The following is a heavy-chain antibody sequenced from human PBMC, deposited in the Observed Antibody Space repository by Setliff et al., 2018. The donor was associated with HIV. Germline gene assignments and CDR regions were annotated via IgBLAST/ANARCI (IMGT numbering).Heavy chain of an antibody. D-gene: IGHD3-16*01. CDR3: ANLWELGA. V-gene: IGHV3-7*03. Sequence: GGSLRLSCAASGFTFSNYWMDWVRQAPGKGLEWVATIKQDGSEIYYMDSVKGRFTISRDNARTSLFLEMRSLRDEDTAVYLCANLWELGAWGQGTLVNVSS. CDR2: IKQDGSEI. CDR1: GFTFSNYW. J-gene: IGHJ5*02.